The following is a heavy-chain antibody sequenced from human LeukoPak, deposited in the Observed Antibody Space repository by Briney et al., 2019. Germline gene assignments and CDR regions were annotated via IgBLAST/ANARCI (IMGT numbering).Heavy chain of an antibody. CDR2: IYSGGTT. D-gene: IGHD2-2*01. V-gene: IGHV3-66*01. Sequence: GGSLRLSCAASGFTVSSNYMSWVRQAPGKGLEWVSFIYSGGTTFYTDSVKGRFTISRDNSKNTVYLQMSSLRAEDTAVYYCARGVRDNVTIPAALHHWGQGTLVTVSS. CDR1: GFTVSSNY. J-gene: IGHJ5*02. CDR3: ARGVRDNVTIPAALHH.